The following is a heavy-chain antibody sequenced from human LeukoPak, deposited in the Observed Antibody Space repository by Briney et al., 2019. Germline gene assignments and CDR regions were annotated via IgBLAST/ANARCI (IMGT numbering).Heavy chain of an antibody. CDR2: INPNSGGT. CDR1: GYTFTGYY. J-gene: IGHJ5*02. Sequence: ASVKVSCKASGYTFTGYYMHWVRQAPGQGLEWMGWINPNSGGTNYAQKFQGRVTMTRDTSISTAYMELSRPRSDDTAVYYCARSDYYGSGSYGFDPWGQGTLVTVSS. D-gene: IGHD3-10*01. V-gene: IGHV1-2*02. CDR3: ARSDYYGSGSYGFDP.